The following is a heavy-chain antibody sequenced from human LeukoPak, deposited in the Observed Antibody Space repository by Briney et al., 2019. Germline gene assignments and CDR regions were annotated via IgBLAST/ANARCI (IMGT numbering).Heavy chain of an antibody. D-gene: IGHD6-19*01. CDR1: GFTFSTYE. V-gene: IGHV3-48*03. CDR2: ISSSGDSL. Sequence: GGSLRLSCAASGFTFSTYEMKWVRQAPGKGLEWVSYISSSGDSLYYADSVKGRFTISRDNARNSLYLQVNSLRAEDTAIYYCARMAVAGQYNDYWGQGTLVTVSS. J-gene: IGHJ4*02. CDR3: ARMAVAGQYNDY.